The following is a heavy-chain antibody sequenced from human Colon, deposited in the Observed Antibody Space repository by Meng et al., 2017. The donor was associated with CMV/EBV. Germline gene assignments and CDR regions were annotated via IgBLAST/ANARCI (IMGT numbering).Heavy chain of an antibody. J-gene: IGHJ5*01. CDR1: GFTFSNYA. CDR3: AKVAGIGEFGS. Sequence: GGSLRLSCAASGFTFSNYAMHWVRQTPDKGLEWVAIISYDGSIQSYADSVKGRFTISRDTSKSTLYLQMNSLRPEDMALYYCAKVAGIGEFGSWGQGTLVTVSS. V-gene: IGHV3-30*04. CDR2: ISYDGSIQ. D-gene: IGHD3-10*01.